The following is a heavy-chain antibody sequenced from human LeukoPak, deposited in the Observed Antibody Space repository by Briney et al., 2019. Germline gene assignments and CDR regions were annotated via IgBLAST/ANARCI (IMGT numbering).Heavy chain of an antibody. V-gene: IGHV3-72*01. CDR3: AVGYCSGGSCSGSDGDY. CDR2: TRNKANSYTT. D-gene: IGHD2-15*01. J-gene: IGHJ4*02. CDR1: GFTFSSYA. Sequence: GGFLRLSCAASGFTFSSYAMSWVRQAPGKGLEWVGRTRNKANSYTTEHAASVKGRFTISRDDSKNSLHLQMNSLRTEDTAVYYCAVGYCSGGSCSGSDGDYWGQGTLVTVSS.